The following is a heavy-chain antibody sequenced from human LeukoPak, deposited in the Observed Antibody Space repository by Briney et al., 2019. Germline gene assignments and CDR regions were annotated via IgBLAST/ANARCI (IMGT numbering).Heavy chain of an antibody. J-gene: IGHJ4*02. CDR2: INHSGST. CDR3: ARGTPPDIVAVVAANLDY. CDR1: GGSFSGYY. D-gene: IGHD2-15*01. Sequence: SETLSLTCAVYGGSFSGYYWSWIRQPPGKGLEWIGEINHSGSTNCNPSLKSRVTISVDTSKNQFSLKLSSVTAADTAVYYCARGTPPDIVAVVAANLDYWGQGTLVTVSS. V-gene: IGHV4-34*01.